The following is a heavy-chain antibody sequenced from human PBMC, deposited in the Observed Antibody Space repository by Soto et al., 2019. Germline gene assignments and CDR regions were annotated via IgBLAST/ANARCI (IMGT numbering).Heavy chain of an antibody. D-gene: IGHD2-2*01. CDR2: IYYSGST. CDR3: ARGRGYCSSTSCPDPPDY. V-gene: IGHV4-31*03. CDR1: GGSISSGGYY. J-gene: IGHJ4*02. Sequence: SETLSLTCTVSGGSISSGGYYWSWIRQHPGKGLEWIGYIYYSGSTYYNPSLKSRVTISVDTSKNQFSLKLSSVTAADTAVYYCARGRGYCSSTSCPDPPDYWGQGTLVTVSS.